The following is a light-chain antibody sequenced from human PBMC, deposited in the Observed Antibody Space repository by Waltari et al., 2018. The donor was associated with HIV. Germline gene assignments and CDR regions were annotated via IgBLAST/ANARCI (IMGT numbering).Light chain of an antibody. CDR2: EDT. CDR1: RGHIARYN. J-gene: IGLJ3*02. V-gene: IGLV6-57*02. Sequence: FMLTQPHSWSGSPGTTVTISIPGSRGHIARYNLQWYRQSPGTAPATVIYEDTKRPSGIPDRFSGSSASYTTSATLTGSELRTEDEADYYCQSYDGSNWVFGGGTKLTVL. CDR3: QSYDGSNWV.